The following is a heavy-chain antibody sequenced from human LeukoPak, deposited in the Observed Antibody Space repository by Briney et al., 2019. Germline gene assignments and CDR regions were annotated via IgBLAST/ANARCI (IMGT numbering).Heavy chain of an antibody. CDR1: GFTFSNYG. V-gene: IGHV3-30*02. D-gene: IGHD1-14*01. Sequence: GGSLGLSCAASGFTFSNYGMHWVRQAPGKGLEWVSFIRYDGSNKYYADSVKGRITLSRDNSKNTLYLQINSLRAEDTAVYYCAKSEGVRDAFDIWGQGTMVTVSS. CDR2: IRYDGSNK. CDR3: AKSEGVRDAFDI. J-gene: IGHJ3*02.